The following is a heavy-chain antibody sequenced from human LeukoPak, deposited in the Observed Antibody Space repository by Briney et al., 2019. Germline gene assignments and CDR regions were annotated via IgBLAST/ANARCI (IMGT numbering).Heavy chain of an antibody. J-gene: IGHJ6*02. V-gene: IGHV3-23*01. Sequence: GGSLRLSCAASGFTFSSYAMNWVRQARGKGLEWVSSISGSGGSIYYADSVKGRFTISRDNSKNTLYLQMSSLRAEDTAVYYCAKDRLTVAVSAHYYYYGMDVWGQGTTVTVSS. D-gene: IGHD6-19*01. CDR3: AKDRLTVAVSAHYYYYGMDV. CDR1: GFTFSSYA. CDR2: ISGSGGSI.